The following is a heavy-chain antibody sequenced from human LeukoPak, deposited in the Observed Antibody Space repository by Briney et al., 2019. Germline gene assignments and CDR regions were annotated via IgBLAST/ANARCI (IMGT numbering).Heavy chain of an antibody. D-gene: IGHD2-2*01. J-gene: IGHJ5*02. Sequence: SVKVSCKASGYTFTSYGISWVRQAPGQGLEWMGGIIPIFGTATYAQKFQGRVTITTDESTSTAYMELSSLRSEDTAVYYCARDLGPAAPFGWFDPWGQGTLVTVSS. CDR2: IIPIFGTA. V-gene: IGHV1-69*05. CDR1: GYTFTSYG. CDR3: ARDLGPAAPFGWFDP.